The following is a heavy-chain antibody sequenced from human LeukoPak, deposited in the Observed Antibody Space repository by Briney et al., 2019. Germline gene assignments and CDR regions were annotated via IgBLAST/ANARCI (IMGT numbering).Heavy chain of an antibody. Sequence: GGFLRLSCAASGFTFRTYGMHWVRQAPGKGLEWVAVISYDGSNKYYADSVKGRFTISRDNSKNTLYLQMNSLRAEDTAVYYCAKPDTETDIVVVVAAPPPFDYWGQGTLVTVSS. CDR3: AKPDTETDIVVVVAAPPPFDY. J-gene: IGHJ4*02. V-gene: IGHV3-30*18. D-gene: IGHD2-15*01. CDR2: ISYDGSNK. CDR1: GFTFRTYG.